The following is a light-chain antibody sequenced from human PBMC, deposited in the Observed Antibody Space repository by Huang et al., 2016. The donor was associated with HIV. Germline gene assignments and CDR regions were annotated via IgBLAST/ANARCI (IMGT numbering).Light chain of an antibody. V-gene: IGKV2D-29*01. Sequence: EIVMTQTPVSLSVTPGQSASIFCKSSQSLLYSDWRTNLFWYRQRAGQPPQLLIYEVSKRFSGVPEKFSGSGSGTDFTLKISRVEAEDVGLYYCMQSKQLPPTFGQGTKVDIK. CDR1: QSLLYSDWRTN. CDR3: MQSKQLPPT. CDR2: EVS. J-gene: IGKJ1*01.